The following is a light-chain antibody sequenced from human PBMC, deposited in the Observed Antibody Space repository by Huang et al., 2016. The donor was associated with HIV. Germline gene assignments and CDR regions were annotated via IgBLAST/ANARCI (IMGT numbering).Light chain of an antibody. V-gene: IGKV3-15*01. CDR1: RSVSRH. CDR2: GAS. J-gene: IGKJ3*01. Sequence: IVMTQSPATLSVSPGRRVTLSCRANRSVSRHLAWYQQRAGQAPRLLVYGASTRAPGIPARVSGSGSGTDFSLTISRLQSEDFALYYCHQYNNWLLSFGGGTRVDI. CDR3: HQYNNWLLS.